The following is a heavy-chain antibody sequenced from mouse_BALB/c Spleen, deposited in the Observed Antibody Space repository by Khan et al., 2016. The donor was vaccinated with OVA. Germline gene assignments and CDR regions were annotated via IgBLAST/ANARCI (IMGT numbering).Heavy chain of an antibody. CDR1: GFSLTSYG. J-gene: IGHJ2*01. CDR2: IWAGGST. CDR3: SRLEDI. V-gene: IGHV2-9*02. D-gene: IGHD1-3*01. Sequence: QVQLQQSGPGLVAPSQSLSITCTVSGFSLTSYGVHWVRQPPGKGLEWLGVIWAGGSTNYNSALMSRLSISKDNSKSQVFLEMDSLQTDDAAMYYCSRLEDIWGQGTTLTVSS.